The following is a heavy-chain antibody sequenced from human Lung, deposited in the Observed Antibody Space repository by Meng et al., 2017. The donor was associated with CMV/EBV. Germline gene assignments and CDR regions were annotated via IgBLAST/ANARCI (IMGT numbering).Heavy chain of an antibody. CDR2: LIAVFYKT. Sequence: VPLGRSGAGGKKHGSSGKVACKTSGGSFSNHTFRWVQQAHGQGLEWMGGLIAVFYKTKAAPRFQDRVTFTADESTSTAYMELSSLTFDDTAVYFCARGRRNEPLFDYWGQGTLVTVSS. CDR3: ARGRRNEPLFDY. J-gene: IGHJ4*02. CDR1: GGSFSNHT. D-gene: IGHD1-14*01. V-gene: IGHV1-69*12.